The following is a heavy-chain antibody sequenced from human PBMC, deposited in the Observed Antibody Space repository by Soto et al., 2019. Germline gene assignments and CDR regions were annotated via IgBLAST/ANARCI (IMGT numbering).Heavy chain of an antibody. CDR1: GGTFSSYA. CDR3: ATEVGSLVPAALQDYGMDV. CDR2: IIPIFGTA. Sequence: QVQLVQSGAEVKKPGSSVKVSCKASGGTFSSYAISWVRQAPGQGLEWMGGIIPIFGTANYAQQFQGRVTITADESTSTAYMELSSLRSEDTAVYSCATEVGSLVPAALQDYGMDVWGQGTTVTVSS. V-gene: IGHV1-69*12. J-gene: IGHJ6*02. D-gene: IGHD2-2*01.